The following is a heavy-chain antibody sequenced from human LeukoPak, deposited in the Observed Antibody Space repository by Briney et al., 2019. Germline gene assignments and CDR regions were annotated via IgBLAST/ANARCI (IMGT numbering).Heavy chain of an antibody. Sequence: SQSLSLTCTVSGGSISSGDYYWSWIRQPPGKGLEWFGYIYYSGSTYYNPSLKSRVTISVDTSKNQFPLKLSSVTAADTAVYYCARERIAELVDYWGQGTLVTVCS. D-gene: IGHD6-13*01. J-gene: IGHJ4*02. CDR2: IYYSGST. CDR3: ARERIAELVDY. V-gene: IGHV4-30-4*01. CDR1: GGSISSGDYY.